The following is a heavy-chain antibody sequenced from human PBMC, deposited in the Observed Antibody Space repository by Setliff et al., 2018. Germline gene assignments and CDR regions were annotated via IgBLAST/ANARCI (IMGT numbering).Heavy chain of an antibody. J-gene: IGHJ4*02. Sequence: SETLSLTCTVSGGSMRSISYYWGWVRQPPGKGLEWIGTIYDSGTTYFNPSLRSRVTISVDTSKNQFSLRLSSVTAADTAVYYCAICRYQVPYNYWGQGSLVTVSS. V-gene: IGHV4-39*01. CDR2: IYDSGTT. D-gene: IGHD2-2*01. CDR1: GGSMRSISYY. CDR3: AICRYQVPYNY.